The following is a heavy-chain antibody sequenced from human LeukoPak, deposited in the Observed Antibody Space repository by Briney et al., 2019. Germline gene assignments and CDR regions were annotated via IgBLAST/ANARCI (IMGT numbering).Heavy chain of an antibody. CDR1: GGNFSSNG. CDR3: ARGPSGETY. J-gene: IGHJ4*02. Sequence: SVKVSCKASGGNFSSNGISWVRQAPGQGLEWMGTIIPIFGIINYAQKFQGRVTIIADESTSTAYMELSSLRSEDTAVYYCARGPSGETYWGQGTLVTVSS. CDR2: IIPIFGII. V-gene: IGHV1-69*13.